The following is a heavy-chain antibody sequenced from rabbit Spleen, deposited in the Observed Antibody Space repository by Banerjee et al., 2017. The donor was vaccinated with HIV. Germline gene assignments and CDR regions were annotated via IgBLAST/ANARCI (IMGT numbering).Heavy chain of an antibody. J-gene: IGHJ4*01. D-gene: IGHD4-2*01. CDR3: ARDAAGREDFNL. CDR2: IYGGSSDST. CDR1: GFSFGDRDV. Sequence: QEQLEESGGDLVKPEGSLTLTCTASGFSFGDRDVMCWVRQAPGKGLEWIACIYGGSSDSTYYATWARGRFTISKTSSTTVTLQMTSLTVADTATYFCARDAAGREDFNLWGQGTLVTVS. V-gene: IGHV1S45*01.